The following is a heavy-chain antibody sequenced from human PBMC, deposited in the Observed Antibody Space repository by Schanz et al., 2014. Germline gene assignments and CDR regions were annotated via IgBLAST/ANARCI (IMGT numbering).Heavy chain of an antibody. V-gene: IGHV3-30*04. Sequence: QGQLVESGGGVVQPGRSLRLSCAASGFTFSSYAMHWVRQAPGKGLEWVAVISYDGSNKYYADSVKGRFTISRDNSKNTLYLQMNSLRTEDTAVYFCARVGGTYYDFWSGVPPTVMHDGFDIWGQGTMVTVSS. J-gene: IGHJ3*02. CDR1: GFTFSSYA. CDR2: ISYDGSNK. CDR3: ARVGGTYYDFWSGVPPTVMHDGFDI. D-gene: IGHD3-3*01.